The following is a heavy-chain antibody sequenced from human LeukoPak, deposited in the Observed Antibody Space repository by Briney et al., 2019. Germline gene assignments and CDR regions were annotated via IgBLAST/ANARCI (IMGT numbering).Heavy chain of an antibody. D-gene: IGHD6-13*01. CDR2: IGTAGDT. CDR1: GFTFSSYD. Sequence: GGSLRLSCAASGFTFSSYDMHWVRQATGKGLEWVSAIGTAGDTYYPGSVKGRFTISRENAKNSLYLQMNSLRAGDTAVYYCARDSTIISSSWLNWFDPWGQGTLVTVSS. V-gene: IGHV3-13*01. CDR3: ARDSTIISSSWLNWFDP. J-gene: IGHJ5*02.